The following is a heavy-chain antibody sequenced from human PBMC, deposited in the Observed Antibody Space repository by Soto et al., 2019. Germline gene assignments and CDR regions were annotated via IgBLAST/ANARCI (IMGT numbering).Heavy chain of an antibody. CDR3: ATDRSSSGY. D-gene: IGHD6-6*01. Sequence: QVQLVQSGAEVKKPGASVKVSCKASGYSVSSYGISWVRQAPGQGLEWMGWIIPYNGHTNYAQKFQGRVTMTTDTSTSTVYMELRSLRSDDTAVYYCATDRSSSGYWGQGTLVTVSS. CDR1: GYSVSSYG. V-gene: IGHV1-18*01. J-gene: IGHJ4*02. CDR2: IIPYNGHT.